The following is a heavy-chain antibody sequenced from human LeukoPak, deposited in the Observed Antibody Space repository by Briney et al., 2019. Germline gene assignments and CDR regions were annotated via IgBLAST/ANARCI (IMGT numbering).Heavy chain of an antibody. CDR3: ARRCRSYSSGWYDDY. D-gene: IGHD6-19*01. Sequence: PGGSLRLSCAASGFTFSSYDMHWVRQATGKGLEWVSAIGTAGDTYYPGSVKGRFTISRENAKNSLYLQMNSLRAGDTAVYYCARRCRSYSSGWYDDYWGQGTLVTVSS. J-gene: IGHJ4*02. CDR1: GFTFSSYD. V-gene: IGHV3-13*01. CDR2: IGTAGDT.